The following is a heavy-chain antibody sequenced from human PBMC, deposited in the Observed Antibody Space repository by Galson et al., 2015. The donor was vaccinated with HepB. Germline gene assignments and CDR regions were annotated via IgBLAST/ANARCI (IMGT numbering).Heavy chain of an antibody. CDR1: GYSFTSYW. CDR3: ASTSTAPTNYYGMDV. D-gene: IGHD1-1*01. CDR2: IYPGDSDT. V-gene: IGHV5-51*03. J-gene: IGHJ6*02. Sequence: QSGAEVKKPGESLKISCKGSGYSFTSYWIGWVRQMPGKGLEWMGIIYPGDSDTRYSPSFQGQVTISADKSISTAYLQWSSLKASDTAMYYCASTSTAPTNYYGMDVWGQGTTVTVSS.